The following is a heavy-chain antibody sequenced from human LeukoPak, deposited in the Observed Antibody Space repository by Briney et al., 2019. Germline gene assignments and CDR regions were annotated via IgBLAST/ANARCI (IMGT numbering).Heavy chain of an antibody. D-gene: IGHD3-10*01. CDR3: ARENVIYGSGKWYFDY. J-gene: IGHJ4*02. Sequence: SVKVSCKASGGTFSSYAISWVRQAPGKGLEWMGGIIPIFGTANYAQKFQGRVTITADESTSTAYMELSSLRSEDTAVYYCARENVIYGSGKWYFDYWGQGTLVTVSS. CDR1: GGTFSSYA. CDR2: IIPIFGTA. V-gene: IGHV1-69*13.